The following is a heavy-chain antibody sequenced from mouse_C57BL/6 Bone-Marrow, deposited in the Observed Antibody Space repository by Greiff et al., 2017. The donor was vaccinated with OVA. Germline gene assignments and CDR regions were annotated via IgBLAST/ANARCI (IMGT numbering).Heavy chain of an antibody. J-gene: IGHJ2*01. CDR2: INPRTGGT. V-gene: IGHV1-42*01. D-gene: IGHD1-1*01. CDR1: GYSFTGYY. Sequence: VQLQQSGPELVKPGASVKISCKASGYSFTGYYMNWVKQSPEKSLEWIGEINPRTGGTTYNQKFKAKATLTVDKSSSTAYMPLKSLTSGDSAVYYCAKYNGSPYFDYWGQGTTLTVSS. CDR3: AKYNGSPYFDY.